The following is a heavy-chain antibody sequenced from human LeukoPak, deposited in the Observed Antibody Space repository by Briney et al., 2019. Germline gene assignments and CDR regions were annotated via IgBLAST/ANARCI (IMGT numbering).Heavy chain of an antibody. CDR2: ISGSGGST. D-gene: IGHD4-17*01. J-gene: IGHJ4*02. Sequence: GGSLRLACAASGFTFSSYWMSWVRQAPGKGLEWVSSISGSGGSTYYADSVKGRFTISRDNSKNTLYLQMNSLRAEDTAVYYCAKDTSFSHGDCGSSAYWGQGTLVTVSS. CDR3: AKDTSFSHGDCGSSAY. V-gene: IGHV3-23*01. CDR1: GFTFSSYW.